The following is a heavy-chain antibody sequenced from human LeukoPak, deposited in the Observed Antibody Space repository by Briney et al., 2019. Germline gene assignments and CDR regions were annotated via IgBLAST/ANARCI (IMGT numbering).Heavy chain of an antibody. CDR1: GFTFSSYA. Sequence: GGSLRLSCAASGFTFSSYAMSWVRQAPGKGLEWVSAISGSGGSTYYADSVKGRFTISRDNSKNTLYLQMNSLRAEDTAVYYCARDVDSSGWYSGRNYYYMDVWGKGTTVTVSS. CDR2: ISGSGGST. D-gene: IGHD6-19*01. J-gene: IGHJ6*03. CDR3: ARDVDSSGWYSGRNYYYMDV. V-gene: IGHV3-23*01.